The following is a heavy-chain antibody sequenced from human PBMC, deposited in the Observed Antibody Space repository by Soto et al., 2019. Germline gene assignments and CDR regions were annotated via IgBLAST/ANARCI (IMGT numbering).Heavy chain of an antibody. CDR2: FYYSGST. CDR1: GGSISSGGYY. D-gene: IGHD3-9*01. J-gene: IGHJ2*01. Sequence: QVQLQESGPGLVKRSQPLSLTCTVSGGSISSGGYYWSWIRQHPGQGLEWIGYFYYSGSTYYNSSLKSRVTRSVDTSKNQLSLKLSTLTALGTAEYYSARLIKPGYSKIFTGYYKPVRGIGGYFALWGRGTMVTVSS. V-gene: IGHV4-31*03. CDR3: ARLIKPGYSKIFTGYYKPVRGIGGYFAL.